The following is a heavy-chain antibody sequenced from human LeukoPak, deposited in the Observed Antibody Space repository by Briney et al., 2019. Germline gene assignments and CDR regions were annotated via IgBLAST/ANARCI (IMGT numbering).Heavy chain of an antibody. J-gene: IGHJ5*02. CDR3: ARGSCYYGSGSYSLGFDP. CDR2: IIPIFGTA. D-gene: IGHD3-10*01. V-gene: IGHV1-69*13. CDR1: GGTFSSYA. Sequence: GASVTVSCTASGGTFSSYAISRVRQAPGQGLEWMGGIIPIFGTANYAQKFQGRVTITADESTSTAYMELSSLRSEDTAVYYCARGSCYYGSGSYSLGFDPWGQGTLVTVSS.